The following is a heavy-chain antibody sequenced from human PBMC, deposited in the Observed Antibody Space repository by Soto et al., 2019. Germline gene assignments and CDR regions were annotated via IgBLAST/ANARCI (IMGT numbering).Heavy chain of an antibody. D-gene: IGHD3-9*01. CDR1: GGTFSSYA. CDR2: IIPIFGTA. Sequence: QVQLVQSGAEVKKPGSSVKVSCKASGGTFSSYAISWVRQAPGQALEWMGGIIPIFGTANYAQKFQGIVTITAVKSTSTAYMELSSLRSEDTAVYYCARADGHYDILTGYRIPYGMDVWGQGTTVTVSS. CDR3: ARADGHYDILTGYRIPYGMDV. V-gene: IGHV1-69*06. J-gene: IGHJ6*02.